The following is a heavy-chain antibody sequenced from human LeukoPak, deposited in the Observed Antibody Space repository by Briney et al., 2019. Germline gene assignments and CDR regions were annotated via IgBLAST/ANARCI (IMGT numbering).Heavy chain of an antibody. CDR2: ITHDGSNK. D-gene: IGHD1-26*01. CDR1: GFTFSSHT. Sequence: GGSLRLSRAASGFTFSSHTMHWVRQAPGKGLEWAAVITHDGSNKDHADSVKGRFTVSRDNSKNTLYLQMNSLRTEDTAVYYCARDLSGSYVFDYWGQGTLVTVSS. V-gene: IGHV3-30-3*01. CDR3: ARDLSGSYVFDY. J-gene: IGHJ4*02.